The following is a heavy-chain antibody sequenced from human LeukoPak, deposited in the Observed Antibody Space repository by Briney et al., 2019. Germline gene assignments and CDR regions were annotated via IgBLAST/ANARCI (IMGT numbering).Heavy chain of an antibody. CDR3: ARKLTVTRSPFDY. D-gene: IGHD4-11*01. J-gene: IGHJ4*02. V-gene: IGHV1-46*01. Sequence: ASVKVSCKASGYTFTSYYMHWVRQAPGQGLEWMGIINPSGGSTSYAQKFQGRVTMTRDMSTSTVYMELSSLRSDDTAVYYCARKLTVTRSPFDYWGQGTLVTVSS. CDR1: GYTFTSYY. CDR2: INPSGGST.